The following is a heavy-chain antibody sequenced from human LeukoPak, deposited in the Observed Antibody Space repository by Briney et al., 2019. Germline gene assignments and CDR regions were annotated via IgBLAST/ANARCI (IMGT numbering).Heavy chain of an antibody. Sequence: GESLKISCKGSGYSFSSYWIGWVRQMPGKGLEWMGIIYPGDSDTRYSPSFQGQVTISADKSISTAYLQWSSLKASDTAMYYCARSLFPDYYGSGDDAFDIWGQETMVTVSS. CDR2: IYPGDSDT. CDR3: ARSLFPDYYGSGDDAFDI. V-gene: IGHV5-51*01. CDR1: GYSFSSYW. D-gene: IGHD3-10*01. J-gene: IGHJ3*02.